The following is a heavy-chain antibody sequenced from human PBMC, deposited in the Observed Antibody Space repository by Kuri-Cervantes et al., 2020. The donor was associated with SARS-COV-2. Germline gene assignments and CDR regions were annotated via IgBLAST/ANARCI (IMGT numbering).Heavy chain of an antibody. V-gene: IGHV1-46*01. CDR3: AREYGVYSGRGGYFDY. D-gene: IGHD3-10*01. CDR2: INPSGGST. CDR1: GYTFTSYY. Sequence: ASVKVSCKASGYTFTSYYMHWVRQAPGQGLEWMGIINPSGGSTSYAQKFQGRATMTRDTSTSTVYMELSSLRSDDTAVYYCAREYGVYSGRGGYFDYWGQGTLVTVSS. J-gene: IGHJ4*02.